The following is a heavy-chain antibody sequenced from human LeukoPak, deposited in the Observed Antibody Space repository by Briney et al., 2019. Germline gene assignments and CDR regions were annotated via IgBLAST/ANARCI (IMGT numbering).Heavy chain of an antibody. Sequence: ASVTVSFTGSGYTFTIYYMHWVRQAPGQGREWVGIINPSGGSTSYAQKFQGRVTMTRDRYTSTVYMEVSRLRCEEKDGYYCARDGEYYYDSSGYYGLSPTHWYFDLWGRGTLVTVSS. CDR3: ARDGEYYYDSSGYYGLSPTHWYFDL. CDR2: INPSGGST. V-gene: IGHV1-46*01. J-gene: IGHJ2*01. D-gene: IGHD3-22*01. CDR1: GYTFTIYY.